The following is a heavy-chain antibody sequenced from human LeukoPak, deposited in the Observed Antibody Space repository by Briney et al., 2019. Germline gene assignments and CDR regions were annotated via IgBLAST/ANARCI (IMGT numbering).Heavy chain of an antibody. D-gene: IGHD2-21*02. CDR2: INPNSGDT. Sequence: ASVKVPCKASGYIFTGYYIHWVRQAPGQGLEWMGWINPNSGDTKYAQKFQGRVTVTRDTSNNTVYMDLTRLIFDDTAMYYCARDGVFRFEVGDVYYYYMDVWGKGTTVIISS. V-gene: IGHV1-2*02. CDR3: ARDGVFRFEVGDVYYYYMDV. J-gene: IGHJ6*03. CDR1: GYIFTGYY.